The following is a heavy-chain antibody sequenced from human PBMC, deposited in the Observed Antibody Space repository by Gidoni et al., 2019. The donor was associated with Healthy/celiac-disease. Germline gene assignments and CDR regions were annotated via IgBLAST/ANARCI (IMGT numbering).Heavy chain of an antibody. J-gene: IGHJ5*02. D-gene: IGHD3-3*01. CDR1: GFSLSTARMG. CDR3: ARSNVPIFGVVGWFDP. CDR2: IFSNDEK. V-gene: IGHV2-26*01. Sequence: QVTLKESGPVLVNPTETLTLTCTVSGFSLSTARMGGSWIRQPPGKALESLSHIFSNDEKSYSTSLKSRLTISKDTSKSQVVLTMTNMDPVNTATYYCARSNVPIFGVVGWFDPWGQGTLVTVSS.